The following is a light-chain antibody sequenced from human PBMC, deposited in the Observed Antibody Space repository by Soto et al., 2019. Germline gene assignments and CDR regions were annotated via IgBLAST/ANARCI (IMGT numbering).Light chain of an antibody. J-gene: IGLJ1*01. CDR3: CSYAGTVAYV. V-gene: IGLV2-23*02. CDR1: GSDVGAYNL. CDR2: EVN. Sequence: QSALSQPAYAYGSPGESIHNSCAGNGSDVGAYNLVSWYQQHPGKAPKLIICEVNTRPSGISNRFSGSKSGDTASLTIPGLQAEDEADYFCCSYAGTVAYVFGTGTKVTVL.